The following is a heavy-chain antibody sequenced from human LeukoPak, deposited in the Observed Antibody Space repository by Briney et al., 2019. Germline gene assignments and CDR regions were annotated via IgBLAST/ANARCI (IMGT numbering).Heavy chain of an antibody. Sequence: GRSLRLSCAASGFTFNSYSMHWVRQAPGKGLEWVTAISDDETYKFYADSVKGRFTISRDNSKNTLYLQMNSLRAEDTAVYYCARDHFTVAGNLDFWGQGTLVTVSS. CDR1: GFTFNSYS. CDR2: ISDDETYK. V-gene: IGHV3-30-3*01. J-gene: IGHJ4*02. CDR3: ARDHFTVAGNLDF. D-gene: IGHD6-19*01.